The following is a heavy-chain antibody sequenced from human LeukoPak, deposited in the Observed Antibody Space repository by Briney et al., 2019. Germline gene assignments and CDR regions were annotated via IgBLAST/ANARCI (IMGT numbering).Heavy chain of an antibody. CDR3: ARDTYDILTGYYKWAFDI. V-gene: IGHV3-21*06. J-gene: IGHJ3*02. CDR2: ISSSSSYI. D-gene: IGHD3-9*01. Sequence: GGSLRLSCAASGFTFSSYTMNWVRRARGKGLEGVLSISSSSSYIYYADSVKGRFTISRDNAKNSLYLQMNSLRAEDTAVYYCARDTYDILTGYYKWAFDIWGQGTMVTVSS. CDR1: GFTFSSYT.